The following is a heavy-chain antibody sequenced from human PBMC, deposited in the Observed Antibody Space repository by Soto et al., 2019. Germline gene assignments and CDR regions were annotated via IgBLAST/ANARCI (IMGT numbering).Heavy chain of an antibody. J-gene: IGHJ4*02. D-gene: IGHD6-19*01. CDR2: TYYRSNWRH. Sequence: PSHTLSLTCVISGYSVSSNSAAWYCISSSPSRGLEWLGRTYYRSNWRHDYAVSVKSRITVNPDTSKNHFSLQLNFVTPVDTAVYYCARGVAGSGFDLWGQGTLVTVSS. CDR1: GYSVSSNSAA. V-gene: IGHV6-1*01. CDR3: ARGVAGSGFDL.